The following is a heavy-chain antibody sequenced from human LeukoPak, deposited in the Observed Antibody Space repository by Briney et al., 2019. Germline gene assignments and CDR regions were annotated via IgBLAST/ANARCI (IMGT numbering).Heavy chain of an antibody. V-gene: IGHV3-23*01. CDR2: ISGSGGST. J-gene: IGHJ4*02. Sequence: GGSLRLSCAASGFTFSSYAMSWVRQAPGKGLEWVSAISGSGGSTYYADSVKGRFTISRDNSKNTLYLQMNSLRAEDTAVYYCATYCSSTSCYIRYYWGQGTLVTVSS. D-gene: IGHD2-2*02. CDR1: GFTFSSYA. CDR3: ATYCSSTSCYIRYY.